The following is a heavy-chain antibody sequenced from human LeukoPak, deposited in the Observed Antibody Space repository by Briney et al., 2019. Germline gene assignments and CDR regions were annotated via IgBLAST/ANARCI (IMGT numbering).Heavy chain of an antibody. CDR2: IIPTLATT. V-gene: IGHV1-69*13. Sequence: SVKVSCKASGDTFSNYAVTWVRQAPGQGLEWTGGIIPTLATTNYAQKFQGKVTITADDSTSTAFMEVNSLRSEDTAVYYCAREDFLEWPSGVYDVWGHGTMVTVSS. J-gene: IGHJ3*01. CDR3: AREDFLEWPSGVYDV. CDR1: GDTFSNYA. D-gene: IGHD3-3*01.